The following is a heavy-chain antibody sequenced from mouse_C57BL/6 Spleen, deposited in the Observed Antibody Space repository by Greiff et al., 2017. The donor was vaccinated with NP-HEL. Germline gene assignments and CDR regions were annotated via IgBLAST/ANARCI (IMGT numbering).Heavy chain of an antibody. CDR1: GFTFSSYA. D-gene: IGHD4-1*01. Sequence: EVQGVESGEGLVKPGGSLKLSCAASGFTFSSYAMSWVRQTPEKRLEWVAYISSGGDYIYYVDTVKGRFTISRDNARNTLYLQMSSLKSEDTAMYYCTRDNWEAWFAYWGQGTLVTVSA. V-gene: IGHV5-9-1*02. CDR3: TRDNWEAWFAY. J-gene: IGHJ3*01. CDR2: ISSGGDYI.